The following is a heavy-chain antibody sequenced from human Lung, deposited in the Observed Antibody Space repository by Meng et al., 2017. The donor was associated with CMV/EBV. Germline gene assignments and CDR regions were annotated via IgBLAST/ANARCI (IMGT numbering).Heavy chain of an antibody. D-gene: IGHD2-21*02. Sequence: VQKQDQGPWCVQASVTPSLTCAVSGGSLSSRNWWSWVRQPPGKGLEWIGEIYHSGSTNYNPSLKSRVTISVDESKNQFSLRLSSVTAADTAVYYCARVGAYCGGDCYHPRWGQGTLVTVSS. CDR1: GGSLSSRNW. V-gene: IGHV4-4*02. J-gene: IGHJ4*02. CDR3: ARVGAYCGGDCYHPR. CDR2: IYHSGST.